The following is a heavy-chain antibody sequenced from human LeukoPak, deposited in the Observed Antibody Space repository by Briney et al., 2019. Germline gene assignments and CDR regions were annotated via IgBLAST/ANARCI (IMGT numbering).Heavy chain of an antibody. CDR1: GYKFTNYW. CDR3: ARGAYYYDSSGYDAFDI. CDR2: IYPGDSDT. D-gene: IGHD3-22*01. V-gene: IGHV5-51*01. Sequence: GESLKISCKGSGYKFTNYWIGWVRQMPGKGLEWMGMIYPGDSDTRHSPSFQGQVTISADKSISTAYLQWSSLKASDTAMYYCARGAYYYDSSGYDAFDIWGQGTMVTVSS. J-gene: IGHJ3*02.